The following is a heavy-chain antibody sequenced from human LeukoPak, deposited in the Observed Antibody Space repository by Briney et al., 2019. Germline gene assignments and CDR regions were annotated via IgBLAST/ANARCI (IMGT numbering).Heavy chain of an antibody. J-gene: IGHJ5*02. CDR3: TRHGDYGDQGSDWFDP. CDR2: IRSKANSYAT. D-gene: IGHD4-17*01. V-gene: IGHV3-73*01. Sequence: GGSLRLSCAASGFTFSGSAMRWVRQASGKGLEWVGRIRSKANSYATAYAASVKGRFTISRDDSKNTAYLQMNSLKTEGTAVYYCTRHGDYGDQGSDWFDPWGQGTLVTVSS. CDR1: GFTFSGSA.